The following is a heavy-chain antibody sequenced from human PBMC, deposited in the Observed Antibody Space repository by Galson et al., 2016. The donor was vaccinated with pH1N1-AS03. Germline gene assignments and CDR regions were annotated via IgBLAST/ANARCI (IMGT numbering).Heavy chain of an antibody. CDR3: AREGCGARSTTGCYASGLGRRSYMDV. CDR2: VYPGLSS. D-gene: IGHD2-2*01. Sequence: TLSLTCAVSGDSIRSDTYAWSWIRQPAEKGLEWVGRVYPGLSSNYNPSLKGRVTISVDTSKSQFSLKRRSVTAADTAVYYCAREGCGARSTTGCYASGLGRRSYMDVWGKGTTVTVSS. J-gene: IGHJ6*04. V-gene: IGHV4-61*02. CDR1: GDSIRSDTYA.